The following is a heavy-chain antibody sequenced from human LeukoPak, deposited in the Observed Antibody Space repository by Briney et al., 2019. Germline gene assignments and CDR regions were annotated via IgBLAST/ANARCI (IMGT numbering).Heavy chain of an antibody. CDR1: GFTFSTYW. CDR3: AREYYGDLHDAFDI. J-gene: IGHJ3*02. V-gene: IGHV3-7*01. D-gene: IGHD4-17*01. CDR2: INEDGNEI. Sequence: PGGSLRLSCAASGFTFSTYWMSWVRQAPGKGLEWVANINEDGNEIYYVDSVRGRFTISRDNAQNSLYLQMNSLRVEDTAVYYCAREYYGDLHDAFDIWGQGTMVTVSS.